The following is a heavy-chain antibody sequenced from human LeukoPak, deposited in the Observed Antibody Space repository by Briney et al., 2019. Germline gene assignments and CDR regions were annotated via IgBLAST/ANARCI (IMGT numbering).Heavy chain of an antibody. Sequence: SETLSLTCTVSGGSISGYYWSWIRQPPGKGLEWIGYIYDSGSTNYNPSLKSRVTISVGTSKKQFSLKLSSVTAADTAVYYCARHRGGRFTESYCDYWGQGTLVTVSS. D-gene: IGHD3-10*01. CDR3: ARHRGGRFTESYCDY. CDR1: GGSISGYY. V-gene: IGHV4-59*08. J-gene: IGHJ4*02. CDR2: IYDSGST.